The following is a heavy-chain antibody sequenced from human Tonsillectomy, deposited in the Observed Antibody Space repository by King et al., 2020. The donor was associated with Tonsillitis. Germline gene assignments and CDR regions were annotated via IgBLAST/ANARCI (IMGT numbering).Heavy chain of an antibody. J-gene: IGHJ4*02. CDR2: IFSNDEK. V-gene: IGHV2-26*01. Sequence: TLKESGPVLVKPTETLTLTCTVSRFSLSNARMGVSWIRQPPGKALEWLAHIFSNDEKSYSTSLKSRLTISKDTSKSQVVLTMTNMDPVDTATYYCARITDYDSSGYYYGYWGQGTLVTVSS. CDR1: RFSLSNARMG. D-gene: IGHD3-22*01. CDR3: ARITDYDSSGYYYGY.